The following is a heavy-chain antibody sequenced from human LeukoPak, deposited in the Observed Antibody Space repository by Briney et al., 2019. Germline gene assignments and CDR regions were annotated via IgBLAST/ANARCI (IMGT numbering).Heavy chain of an antibody. CDR3: ENGNWGPRDI. V-gene: IGHV3-48*01. D-gene: IGHD7-27*01. CDR1: GFTFSIYS. J-gene: IGHJ3*02. Sequence: GGSLSLSCGASGFTFSIYSMNWVRQAPGKGLEWVSYISRSSDAIYYADSVKGRFTISRDNAKSSLFLQMNSLRAEHTAVYYCENGNWGPRDIWGEGTMVTVSS. CDR2: ISRSSDAI.